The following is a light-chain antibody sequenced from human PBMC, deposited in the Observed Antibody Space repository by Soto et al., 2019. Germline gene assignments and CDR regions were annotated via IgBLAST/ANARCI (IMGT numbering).Light chain of an antibody. CDR3: SARWDILSLVV. CDR1: SSNVRSNH. V-gene: IGLV1-47*01. J-gene: IGLJ2*01. CDR2: RSD. Sequence: QSVLTQPPSASGTPGQRVTISCSGSSSNVRSNHVYWYPQFPGMAPKLLMYRSDQRPTGVPDRFSGSRHGTSASLAISGPRSDGEADYCCSARWDILSLVVFGGGSEPTVL.